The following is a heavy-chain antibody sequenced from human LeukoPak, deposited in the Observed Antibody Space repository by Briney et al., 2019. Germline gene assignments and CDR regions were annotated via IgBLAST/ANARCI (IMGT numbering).Heavy chain of an antibody. V-gene: IGHV1-8*01. CDR1: GYTFSDYD. Sequence: GASVKVSCKASGYTFSDYDINWVRQATGQGLEWMGWINPNSGNAGYAQKFQGRVTMTRNTSISTAYMELSSLRSEDTAVYYCARALAWGGSSYSYYYMDVWDKGTTATVSS. D-gene: IGHD1-26*01. CDR3: ARALAWGGSSYSYYYMDV. J-gene: IGHJ6*03. CDR2: INPNSGNA.